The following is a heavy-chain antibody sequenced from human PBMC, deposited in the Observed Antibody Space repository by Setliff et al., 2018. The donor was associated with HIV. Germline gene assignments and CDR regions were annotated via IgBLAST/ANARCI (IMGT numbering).Heavy chain of an antibody. V-gene: IGHV3-7*01. D-gene: IGHD2-2*01. CDR3: ASPSPYCTTASCPEYFLH. J-gene: IGHJ1*01. Sequence: GGSLRLSCAASGLIFSNYWMTWVRQATGKGLEWVARIKTDGSEQYYVDSVKGRFTISRDNAKNSLHLQMHSLGADDTAIYYCASPSPYCTTASCPEYFLHWGQGTLVTVSS. CDR1: GLIFSNYW. CDR2: IKTDGSEQ.